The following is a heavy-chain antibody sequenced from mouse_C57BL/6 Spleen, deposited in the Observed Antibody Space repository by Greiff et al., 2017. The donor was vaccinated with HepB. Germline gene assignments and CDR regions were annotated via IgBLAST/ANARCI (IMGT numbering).Heavy chain of an antibody. V-gene: IGHV1-72*01. CDR3: ARNHDSNEAWLAY. CDR1: GYTFTSYW. Sequence: QVQLQQSGAELVKPGASVKLSCKASGYTFTSYWMHWVKQRPGRGLEWIGRIDPNSGGTKYNEKFKSKATLTVDKPASTAYMQLSSLTSEDSAVYYWARNHDSNEAWLAYWGQGTLVTVSA. D-gene: IGHD2-5*01. CDR2: IDPNSGGT. J-gene: IGHJ3*01.